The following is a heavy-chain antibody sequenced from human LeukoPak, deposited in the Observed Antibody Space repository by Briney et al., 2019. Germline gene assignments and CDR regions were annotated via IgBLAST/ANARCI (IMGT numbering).Heavy chain of an antibody. V-gene: IGHV3-23*01. D-gene: IGHD6-19*01. CDR2: ISGSGGST. Sequence: PGGSLRLSCAAYGFTFSSYAMSWVRQAPGKGLEWVSSISGSGGSTYYADSVKGRFTISRDNSKNTVYMQMNRLRAEDTAIYYCAKTSIELAGPPDYWGQGNLVTVSS. CDR3: AKTSIELAGPPDY. J-gene: IGHJ4*02. CDR1: GFTFSSYA.